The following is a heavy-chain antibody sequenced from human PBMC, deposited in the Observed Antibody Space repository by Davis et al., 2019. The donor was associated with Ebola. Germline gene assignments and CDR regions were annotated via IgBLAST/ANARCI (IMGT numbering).Heavy chain of an antibody. CDR2: TYQSGST. J-gene: IGHJ4*02. Sequence: SETLSLTCTVSGDSISSSNLWSWVRQPPGKGLEWIGETYQSGSTYYNPFLKSRVTISVDKSKNQFSLKLTSMTAADTAVYYCARTTGVRYFDYWGQGSLVTVSS. CDR1: GDSISSSNL. D-gene: IGHD1-1*01. CDR3: ARTTGVRYFDY. V-gene: IGHV4-4*02.